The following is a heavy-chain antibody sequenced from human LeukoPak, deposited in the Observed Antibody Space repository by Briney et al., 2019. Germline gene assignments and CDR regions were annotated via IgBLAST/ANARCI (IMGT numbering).Heavy chain of an antibody. CDR2: IYPGDSDT. J-gene: IGHJ5*02. D-gene: IGHD6-6*01. CDR3: ARQAYSSSSPAYSWFDP. V-gene: IGHV5-51*01. Sequence: GESLKISCKGSGYSFTSYWIGWVRQMPGKGLEWMGIIYPGDSDTRYSPSFQGQVTISADKSISTAYLQWSSLKASDTAMYYCARQAYSSSSPAYSWFDPWGQGTLVTVSS. CDR1: GYSFTSYW.